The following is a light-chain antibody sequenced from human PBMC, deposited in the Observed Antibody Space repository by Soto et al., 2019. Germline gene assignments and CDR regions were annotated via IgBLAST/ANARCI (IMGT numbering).Light chain of an antibody. V-gene: IGLV2-14*01. J-gene: IGLJ1*01. CDR3: NSYSSSTSLPYV. CDR1: TNDVGGYNY. Sequence: QSVLTQPASVSRSPGQSITISCTGTTNDVGGYNYVSWYQQHPGKAPKLLIFEVSSRPSGVSNRFSGSKSGNTASLTISALQAEDEADYFCNSYSSSTSLPYVFGTGTKLTVL. CDR2: EVS.